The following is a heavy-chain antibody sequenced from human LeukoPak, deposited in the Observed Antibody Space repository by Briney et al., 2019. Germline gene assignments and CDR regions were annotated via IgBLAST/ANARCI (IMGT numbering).Heavy chain of an antibody. V-gene: IGHV4-38-2*02. CDR3: ARGHAYGDYEFDY. Sequence: ASETLSLTCTVSGYSISSGYYWGWIRQPPGKGLEWIGSIYHSGSTYYNPSLKSRVTISVDTSKNQFSLKLSSVTAADTAVYYCARGHAYGDYEFDYWGQGTLVTVSS. CDR1: GYSISSGYY. D-gene: IGHD4-17*01. CDR2: IYHSGST. J-gene: IGHJ4*02.